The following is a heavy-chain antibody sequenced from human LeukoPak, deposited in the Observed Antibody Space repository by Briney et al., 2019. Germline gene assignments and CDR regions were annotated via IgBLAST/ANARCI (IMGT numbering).Heavy chain of an antibody. V-gene: IGHV1-24*01. CDR3: ATDRCYPPCRGGMDV. Sequence: ASVKVSCKVSGHSLSYLSLQWVRQAAGKGLDWMGGFDPEESDMIYAPNFQGRVTMAEDTSTDTAYMELSSLRFDDTAVYYCATDRCYPPCRGGMDVWGQGTTITVSS. D-gene: IGHD2-15*01. CDR1: GHSLSYLS. CDR2: FDPEESDM. J-gene: IGHJ6*02.